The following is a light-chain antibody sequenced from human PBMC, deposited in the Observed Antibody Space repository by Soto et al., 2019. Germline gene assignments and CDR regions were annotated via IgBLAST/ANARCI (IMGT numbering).Light chain of an antibody. Sequence: EIVLTQSPGTLSLSPGETAILSCRASQSISSSYLAWYQQKPGQAPRLLIYGASSRATGIPDRFSGSGSGTDFTLTISRLEPEDFAVYYCQQYGSSPFTFGPGTKVDIK. CDR2: GAS. J-gene: IGKJ3*01. CDR3: QQYGSSPFT. V-gene: IGKV3-20*01. CDR1: QSISSSY.